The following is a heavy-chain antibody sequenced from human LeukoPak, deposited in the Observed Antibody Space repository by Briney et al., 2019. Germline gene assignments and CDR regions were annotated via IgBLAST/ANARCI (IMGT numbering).Heavy chain of an antibody. CDR1: GFSFSSYA. V-gene: IGHV3-23*01. D-gene: IGHD2-2*01. CDR2: TRDTGVTT. Sequence: PGGSLRLSCAASGFSFSSYAMSWVRHVPGKGLEWVSGTRDTGVTTYYAESAKGRFTISRDNPKNTVYLQMDSLRAEDTAIYYCTKESIYCSSTTCYSPYGADVWGQGTTVTVSS. J-gene: IGHJ6*02. CDR3: TKESIYCSSTTCYSPYGADV.